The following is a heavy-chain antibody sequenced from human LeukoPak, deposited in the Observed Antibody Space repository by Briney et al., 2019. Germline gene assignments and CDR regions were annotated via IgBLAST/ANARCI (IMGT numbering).Heavy chain of an antibody. CDR1: GGTFSSYA. V-gene: IGHV1-69*05. D-gene: IGHD6-6*01. CDR2: IIPIFGTA. J-gene: IGHJ3*02. CDR3: ARAVAARPSDAFDI. Sequence: ASVKVSCKASGGTFSSYAISWVRQAPGQGLEWMGRIIPIFGTANYAQKFQGRVTITTDESTSTAYMELSSLRSEDTAVYYCARAVAARPSDAFDIWGQGTMVTVSS.